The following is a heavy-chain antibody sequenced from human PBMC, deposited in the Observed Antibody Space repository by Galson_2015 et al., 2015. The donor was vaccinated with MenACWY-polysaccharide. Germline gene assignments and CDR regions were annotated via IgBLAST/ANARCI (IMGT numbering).Heavy chain of an antibody. CDR3: ARDLSGFGAFGI. CDR1: GFTFSTNSYA. CDR2: ISDDGGVK. J-gene: IGHJ3*02. Sequence: SLRLSCAVSGFTFSTNSYAMHWVRQAPGKGLEWVAIISDDGGVKYYADSVKGRFTISRDNSKNTLYLQMSSLRPEDTALYYCARDLSGFGAFGIWGQGTMVTVSS. V-gene: IGHV3-30-3*01. D-gene: IGHD3-22*01.